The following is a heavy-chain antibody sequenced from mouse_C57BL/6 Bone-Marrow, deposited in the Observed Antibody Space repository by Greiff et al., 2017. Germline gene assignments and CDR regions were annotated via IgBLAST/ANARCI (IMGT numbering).Heavy chain of an antibody. J-gene: IGHJ1*03. V-gene: IGHV5-16*01. Sequence: EVHLVESEGGLVQPGSSMKLSCTASGFTFSDYYMAWVRQVPEKGLEWVANINYDGSSTYYLDSLKSRFIISRDNAKNILYLQMSSLKSEDTATYYCARVAVVATWYFDVWGTGTTVTVSS. CDR3: ARVAVVATWYFDV. CDR2: INYDGSST. D-gene: IGHD1-1*01. CDR1: GFTFSDYY.